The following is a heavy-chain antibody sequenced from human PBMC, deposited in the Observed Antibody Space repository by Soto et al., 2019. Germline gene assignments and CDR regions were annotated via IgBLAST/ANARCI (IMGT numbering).Heavy chain of an antibody. CDR1: GGSISSSSYY. J-gene: IGHJ6*02. Sequence: SETLSLTCTVSGGSISSSSYYWGWIRQPPGKGLEWIGSIYYSGSTYYNPSLKSRVTISVDTSKNQFSLKLSSVTAADTAVYYCASQASDPYCTNGVCSYGMDVWGQGTTVTVSS. V-gene: IGHV4-39*01. CDR2: IYYSGST. D-gene: IGHD2-8*01. CDR3: ASQASDPYCTNGVCSYGMDV.